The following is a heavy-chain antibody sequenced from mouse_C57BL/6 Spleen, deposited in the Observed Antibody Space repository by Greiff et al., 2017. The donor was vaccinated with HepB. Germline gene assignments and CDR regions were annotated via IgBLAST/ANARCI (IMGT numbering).Heavy chain of an antibody. V-gene: IGHV1-15*01. CDR2: IDPETGGT. Sequence: QVQLQQSGAELVRPGASVTLSCKASGYTFTDYEMHWVKQTPVHGLEWIGAIDPETGGTAYNQKFKGKAILTAANSSSTAYMKLRSRTSEDSAVYYCTRAPYYGSSYDAWFAYWGQGTLVTVSA. D-gene: IGHD1-1*01. CDR1: GYTFTDYE. J-gene: IGHJ3*01. CDR3: TRAPYYGSSYDAWFAY.